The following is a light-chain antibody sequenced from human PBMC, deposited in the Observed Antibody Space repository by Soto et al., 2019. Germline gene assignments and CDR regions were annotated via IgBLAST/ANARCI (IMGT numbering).Light chain of an antibody. CDR2: AAS. CDR1: QGITNW. V-gene: IGKV1-12*01. CDR3: QQRLSWPIT. J-gene: IGKJ5*01. Sequence: DIQMTQSPSSVSASVGDRVTITCRASQGITNWLAWYQQKPGKAPKLLIYAASGLPSGVPSRFSGSGSGTDFTLTISSLQPEDFAVYYCQQRLSWPITFGQGTRLEI.